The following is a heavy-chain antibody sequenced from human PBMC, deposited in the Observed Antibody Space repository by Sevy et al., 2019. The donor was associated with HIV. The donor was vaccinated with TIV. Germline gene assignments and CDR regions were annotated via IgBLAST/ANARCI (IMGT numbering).Heavy chain of an antibody. D-gene: IGHD6-13*01. CDR1: GGSISSSSYY. Sequence: SETLSLTCTVSGGSISSSSYYWGWIRQPPGKGLEWIGSIYYSGSTYYNPSLKSRVTISVDTSKNQFSLKLSSVTAADTAGYYCARPLQQLVPQGDYYYYYMDVWGKGTTVTVSS. CDR2: IYYSGST. CDR3: ARPLQQLVPQGDYYYYYMDV. V-gene: IGHV4-39*01. J-gene: IGHJ6*03.